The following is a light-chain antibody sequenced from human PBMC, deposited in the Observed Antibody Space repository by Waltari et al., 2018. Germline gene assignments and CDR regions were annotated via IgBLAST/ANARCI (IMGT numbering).Light chain of an antibody. CDR2: GAS. CDR1: QSISRN. Sequence: EILMTQSPATLPVSPGERATLSCRASQSISRNLAWYQQKPGQAPRLLIYGASTRAIGIPARFSGSGSGTEFTLTISSLQSEDFAVYYCQQYNNWRTFGQGTKLEIK. CDR3: QQYNNWRT. V-gene: IGKV3-15*01. J-gene: IGKJ2*01.